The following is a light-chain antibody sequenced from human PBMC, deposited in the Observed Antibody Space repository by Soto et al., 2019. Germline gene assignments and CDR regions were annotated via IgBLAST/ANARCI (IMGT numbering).Light chain of an antibody. CDR2: GVT. CDR3: SSYTSSYTWI. Sequence: QSALTQPASVSGSPGQSITISCSGTTNDVGGYNYVSWYQQHPGKAPKLLIYGVTDRPSGGSSRFSGSKSGNAASLTISGLQAEDEGDYYCSSYTSSYTWIFGGGTQLTVL. CDR1: TNDVGGYNY. J-gene: IGLJ3*02. V-gene: IGLV2-14*03.